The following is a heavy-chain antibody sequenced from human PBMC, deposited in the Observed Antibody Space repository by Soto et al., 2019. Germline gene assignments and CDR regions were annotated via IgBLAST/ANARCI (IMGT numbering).Heavy chain of an antibody. V-gene: IGHV4-59*08. Sequence: QVQLQESGPGLVMPSETLSLTCTVSDDFISSYFWSWIRQTPGKGLEWIGYIDYSRSTNYNPSLKSRVTISVDPSKNQFSLKLSSVTAADTAVYYCARRTAYWYFDLWGRGTLVTVSS. J-gene: IGHJ2*01. CDR2: IDYSRST. CDR1: DDFISSYF. CDR3: ARRTAYWYFDL. D-gene: IGHD2-21*02.